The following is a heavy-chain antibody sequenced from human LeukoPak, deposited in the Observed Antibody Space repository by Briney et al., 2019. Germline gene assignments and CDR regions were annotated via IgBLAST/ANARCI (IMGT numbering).Heavy chain of an antibody. CDR1: GGSISSSSYY. CDR3: ARLDPPGGDY. Sequence: SETLSLTCTVSGGSISSSSYYWGWIRQPPGKGLEWIGSIYYSGSTYYNPSLKSRVTISVDTSKNQFSLKLSSVAAADTVVYYCARLDPPGGDYWGQGTLVTVSS. V-gene: IGHV4-39*01. CDR2: IYYSGST. J-gene: IGHJ4*02.